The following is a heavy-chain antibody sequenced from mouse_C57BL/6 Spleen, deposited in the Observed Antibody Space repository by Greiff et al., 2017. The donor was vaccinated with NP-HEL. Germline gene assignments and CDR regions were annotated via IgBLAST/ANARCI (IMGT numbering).Heavy chain of an antibody. J-gene: IGHJ3*01. CDR3: ARSDAITTVVDAWFAY. CDR2: INPSSGYT. Sequence: VQLQQSGAELAKPGASVKLSCKASGYTFTSYWMHWVKQRPGQGLEWIGYINPSSGYTKYNQKFKDKATLTADKSSSTAYMQLSSLTYEDSAVYYCARSDAITTVVDAWFAYWGQGTLVTVSA. CDR1: GYTFTSYW. V-gene: IGHV1-7*01. D-gene: IGHD1-1*01.